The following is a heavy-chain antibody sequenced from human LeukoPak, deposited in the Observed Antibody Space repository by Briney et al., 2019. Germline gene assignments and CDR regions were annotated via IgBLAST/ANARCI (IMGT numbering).Heavy chain of an antibody. V-gene: IGHV4-4*02. CDR2: MYLSGTT. CDR3: AGLVGRYSSGLYYYYFDY. D-gene: IGHD3-22*01. J-gene: IGHJ4*02. CDR1: GDSINSLDL. Sequence: SETLSLTCTVSGDSINSLDLWSWVRQPPGKGLEWIGEMYLSGTTHSNPSVKSRVTISIDKSKNQFFMNLSSVTAADTAVYYCAGLVGRYSSGLYYYYFDYWGQGTLVTVSS.